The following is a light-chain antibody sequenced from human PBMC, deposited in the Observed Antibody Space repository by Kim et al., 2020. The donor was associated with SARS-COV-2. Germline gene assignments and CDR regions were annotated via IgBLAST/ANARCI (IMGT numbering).Light chain of an antibody. CDR2: QDT. V-gene: IGLV3-1*01. Sequence: SYELTQPPSVSVSPGQTVSITCSGDKLGNKYACWYQQKPGQSPVLVIYQDTERPSGIPERFSGSNSGNTATLTISGTQAMDEADYYCLAWDSSLAVFGGGTQLTVL. CDR1: KLGNKY. J-gene: IGLJ3*02. CDR3: LAWDSSLAV.